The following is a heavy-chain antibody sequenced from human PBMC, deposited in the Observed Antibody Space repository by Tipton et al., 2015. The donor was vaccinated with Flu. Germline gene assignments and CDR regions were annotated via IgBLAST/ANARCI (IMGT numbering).Heavy chain of an antibody. CDR1: GYTLTNYY. D-gene: IGHD3-9*01. Sequence: QVQLVQSGAEVKRPGASVKVSCRASGYTLTNYYMHWVRQAPGQGLEWMGVINPSGATTTYAQRFQGRITMTRDTSTSTLYMELRSLRSGDTAVYYCARDLQFDVVTGYYGNFDSWGQGTLVTVSS. J-gene: IGHJ4*02. CDR3: ARDLQFDVVTGYYGNFDS. V-gene: IGHV1-46*01. CDR2: INPSGATT.